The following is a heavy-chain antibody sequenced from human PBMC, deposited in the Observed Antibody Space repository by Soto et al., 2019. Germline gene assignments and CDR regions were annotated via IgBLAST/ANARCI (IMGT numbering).Heavy chain of an antibody. D-gene: IGHD3-16*01. CDR1: GYTFTGYY. J-gene: IGHJ6*02. CDR3: ATATMNFDKSDYHTSYYGMDX. V-gene: IGHV1-2*04. CDR2: SNPNSGGK. Sequence: ASVKVSCKASGYTFTGYYIHWVRQAPGQGLEWMGCSNPNSGGKNFANKFQGWLTMTSETSISTAYMELSRLRSDDTAVYYCATATMNFDKSDYHTSYYGMDXSYQGTRVTRS.